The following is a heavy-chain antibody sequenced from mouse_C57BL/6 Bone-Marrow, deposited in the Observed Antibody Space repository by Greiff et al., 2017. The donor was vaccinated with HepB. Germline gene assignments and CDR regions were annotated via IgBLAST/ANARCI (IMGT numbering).Heavy chain of an antibody. CDR1: GYAFSSSW. D-gene: IGHD1-1*01. J-gene: IGHJ3*01. CDR2: IYPGDGDT. CDR3: ARHYYYGSSPWFAY. V-gene: IGHV1-82*01. Sequence: VQLQQFGPELVKPGASVKISCKASGYAFSSSWMNWVKQRPGKGLEWIGRIYPGDGDTNYNEKFKGKATLTADKSSSTAYMELRSLTSEDSAVYFCARHYYYGSSPWFAYWGQGTLVTVSA.